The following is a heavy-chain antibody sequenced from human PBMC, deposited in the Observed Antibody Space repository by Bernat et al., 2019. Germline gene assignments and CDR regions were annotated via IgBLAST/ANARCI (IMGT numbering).Heavy chain of an antibody. CDR1: GFTFSSYG. J-gene: IGHJ4*02. D-gene: IGHD1-26*01. V-gene: IGHV3-30*18. Sequence: QVQLVESGGGVVQPGRSLRLSCAASGFTFSSYGMHWVRQAPGKGLEWVAVISYDGSNKYYADSVKGRFTISRDNSKNTLYLQMNSLRAEDTAVYYCAKDQNSGGYSIHCFDYWGQGTLVTVSS. CDR3: AKDQNSGGYSIHCFDY. CDR2: ISYDGSNK.